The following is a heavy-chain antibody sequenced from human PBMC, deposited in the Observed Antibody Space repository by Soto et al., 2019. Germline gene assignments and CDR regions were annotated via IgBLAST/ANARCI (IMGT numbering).Heavy chain of an antibody. Sequence: QVQLVQSGAEVRKPGSSVRVSCKASGGSFNRHTISWVRQAPGQGLAWMGGIIPIFGTANHAQKFQGRVTIIADESTSTVYMELSSLRSDDTAIYDCARGWGYDSTDYYYAYWGQGTLVIVSS. V-gene: IGHV1-69*01. D-gene: IGHD3-22*01. CDR3: ARGWGYDSTDYYYAY. CDR2: IIPIFGTA. CDR1: GGSFNRHT. J-gene: IGHJ4*02.